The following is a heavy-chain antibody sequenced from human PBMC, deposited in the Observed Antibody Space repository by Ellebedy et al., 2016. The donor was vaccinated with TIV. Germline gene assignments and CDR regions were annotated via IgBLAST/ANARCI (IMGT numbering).Heavy chain of an antibody. Sequence: SETLSLTCSVSGGSIRSYYWNWIRQPPGKGLEWIAYIYHTGSTNYNPSLKSRVTLSIDTSKNQFSLNLSSVTAADTAVYYCARVRGPHNKNWFDPWGQGTQVTVSS. CDR3: ARVRGPHNKNWFDP. V-gene: IGHV4-59*01. CDR2: IYHTGST. J-gene: IGHJ5*02. D-gene: IGHD1-14*01. CDR1: GGSIRSYY.